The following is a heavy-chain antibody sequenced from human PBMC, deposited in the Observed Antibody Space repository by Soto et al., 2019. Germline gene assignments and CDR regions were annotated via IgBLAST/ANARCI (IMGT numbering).Heavy chain of an antibody. CDR2: IRSRAYGGTT. J-gene: IGHJ6*02. V-gene: IGHV3-49*04. CDR3: TRDRGVYSSGWFNHKSSYGMDV. Sequence: QPGGSLRLSCTVSGITFENYAMSWVRQAPGKGLEWVGFIRSRAYGGTTEYAASVKGRFTVSRDDSKKIAYLQMNSLKIEDTAVYYCTRDRGVYSSGWFNHKSSYGMDVCGQGTTLTVSS. D-gene: IGHD6-19*01. CDR1: GITFENYA.